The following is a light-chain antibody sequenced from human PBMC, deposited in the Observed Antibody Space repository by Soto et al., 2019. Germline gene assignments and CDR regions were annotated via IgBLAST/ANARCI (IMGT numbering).Light chain of an antibody. CDR1: QSVGSN. CDR3: QQYNNWS. Sequence: ELGVTQSPATLSVSPGETATLSCRASQSVGSNLALYQQKPGQAPRLLIYAASTRATGIPARFSGSGSGTEFTLTISSLQSEDFAVYYCQQYNNWSFGQGTRLEIK. CDR2: AAS. J-gene: IGKJ5*01. V-gene: IGKV3-15*01.